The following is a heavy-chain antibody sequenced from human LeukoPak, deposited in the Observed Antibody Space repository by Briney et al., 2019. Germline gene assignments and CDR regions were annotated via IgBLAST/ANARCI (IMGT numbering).Heavy chain of an antibody. CDR2: IYHTGSI. Sequence: PSETLSLTCTVSGCAFRSDDYYWSWIRQPPGMGLEWIGHIYHTGSIVYNSFLESRITISLDMSNNQFSLKLTSVTAADTAVYYCARDQGGSSHRHAFDIWGQGTTVTVSS. CDR3: ARDQGGSSHRHAFDI. V-gene: IGHV4-61*08. D-gene: IGHD2-15*01. CDR1: GCAFRSDDYY. J-gene: IGHJ3*02.